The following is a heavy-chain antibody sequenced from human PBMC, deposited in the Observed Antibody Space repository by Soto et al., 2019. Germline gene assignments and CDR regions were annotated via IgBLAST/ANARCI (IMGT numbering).Heavy chain of an antibody. J-gene: IGHJ4*02. D-gene: IGHD3-22*01. Sequence: ASVKVSCKASGYTFTSYYMHWVRQAPGQGLEWMGIINHSGGSTSYAQKFQGRVTMTRDTSTSTVYMELSSLRSEDTAVYYCARDFYYDSSGYVDDYWGQGTLVTVSS. CDR1: GYTFTSYY. V-gene: IGHV1-46*01. CDR2: INHSGGST. CDR3: ARDFYYDSSGYVDDY.